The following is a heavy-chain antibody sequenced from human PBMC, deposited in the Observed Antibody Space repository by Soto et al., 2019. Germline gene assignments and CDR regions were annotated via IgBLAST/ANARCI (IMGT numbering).Heavy chain of an antibody. CDR2: FYNGGTT. V-gene: IGHV4-59*01. J-gene: IGHJ4*02. CDR3: ARDGSERPATY. CDR1: GGSIITFY. Sequence: PSETLSLTCSVSGGSIITFYWIWIRQPPGKGLEWIGVFYNGGTTNYSPSLKSRVTISVDTSKNQFSLKLNSVTAADTAVYYCARDGSERPATYWGQGILVTVS. D-gene: IGHD3-10*01.